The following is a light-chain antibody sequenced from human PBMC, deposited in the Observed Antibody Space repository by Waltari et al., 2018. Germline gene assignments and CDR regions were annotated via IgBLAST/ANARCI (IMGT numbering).Light chain of an antibody. J-gene: IGKJ1*01. CDR1: QSISSW. V-gene: IGKV1-5*03. Sequence: DIQMTQSPSTLSASVGERVTNTCRASQSISSWLSWYQQKPGKAPKLLIYKASSLESGVPSRFSGSGSGTEFTLTIRSLQPDDFATYYCQQYNSYPWTFGQGTKVEIK. CDR3: QQYNSYPWT. CDR2: KAS.